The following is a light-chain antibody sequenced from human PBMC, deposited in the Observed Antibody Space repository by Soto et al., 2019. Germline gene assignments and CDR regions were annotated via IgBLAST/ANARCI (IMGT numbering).Light chain of an antibody. CDR3: QQYNDYQYT. CDR1: QSITTW. CDR2: KAT. V-gene: IGKV1-5*03. Sequence: DIEMTQSPSTLSASVVDRVTITCRASQSITTWLAWYQQKPGKAPKLLIYKATNVQTGVPSRFSGSGSGTEFSLTISSLQPEDFAIYYCQQYNDYQYTFGQGTKLEIK. J-gene: IGKJ2*01.